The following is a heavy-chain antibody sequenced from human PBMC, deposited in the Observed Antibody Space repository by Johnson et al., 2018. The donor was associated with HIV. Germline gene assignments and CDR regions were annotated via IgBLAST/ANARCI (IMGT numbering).Heavy chain of an antibody. Sequence: VQLVESGGGVVRPGGSLRLSCAASGFNFDDYGMSWVRQAPGKGVEWVSGINWNGGSRGYADSVKGRFTISRDNAKNSLYLQMNSLRAEDTAVYYCAKDRYSSSSVGAFDIWGQGTMVTVSS. J-gene: IGHJ3*02. CDR2: INWNGGSR. V-gene: IGHV3-20*04. D-gene: IGHD6-6*01. CDR1: GFNFDDYG. CDR3: AKDRYSSSSVGAFDI.